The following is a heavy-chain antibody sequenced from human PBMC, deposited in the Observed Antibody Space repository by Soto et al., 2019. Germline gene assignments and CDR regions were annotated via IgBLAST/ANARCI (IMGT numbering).Heavy chain of an antibody. Sequence: QVQLVQSGAEVKKPGSSVKVSCKASGGTFSSYTISWVRQAPGQGLEWMGRIIPILGIANYAQKFQGRVTITADKSTSTAYMELSSLRSGDTAVYYCAREGKGYCSGGSCLYAFDIWGQGTMVTVSS. CDR3: AREGKGYCSGGSCLYAFDI. CDR2: IIPILGIA. CDR1: GGTFSSYT. J-gene: IGHJ3*02. V-gene: IGHV1-69*08. D-gene: IGHD2-15*01.